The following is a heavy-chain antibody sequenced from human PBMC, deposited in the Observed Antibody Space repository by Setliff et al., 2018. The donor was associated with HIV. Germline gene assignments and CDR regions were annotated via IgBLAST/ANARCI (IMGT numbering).Heavy chain of an antibody. Sequence: ASVKVSCKASGYTFIDKYMHWVRQAPGKGLHWMGRIDPENDETKYSQKFQVRFTMTADRSTDTAYMELSGLRSEDTALYYCVLYSTGASRFDYWGQGTQVTVSS. D-gene: IGHD2-8*01. CDR1: GYTFIDKY. J-gene: IGHJ4*02. V-gene: IGHV1-69-2*01. CDR2: IDPENDET. CDR3: VLYSTGASRFDY.